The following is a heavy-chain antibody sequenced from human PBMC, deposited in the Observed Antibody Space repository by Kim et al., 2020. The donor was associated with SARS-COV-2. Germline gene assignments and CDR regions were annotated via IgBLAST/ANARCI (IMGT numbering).Heavy chain of an antibody. CDR3: AHRPMIGTIFKY. Sequence: RYSPSLKSRLTITRDTSKDQVVLTMTNMDPVDTATYYCAHRPMIGTIFKYWGQGILVTVSS. V-gene: IGHV2-5*01. J-gene: IGHJ4*02. D-gene: IGHD1-7*01.